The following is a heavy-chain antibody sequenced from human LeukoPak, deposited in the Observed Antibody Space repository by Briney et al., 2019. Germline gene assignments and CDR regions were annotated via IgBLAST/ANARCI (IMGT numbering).Heavy chain of an antibody. CDR2: ISGSGGST. CDR3: AKTHLADYDILTGYSYYFDY. V-gene: IGHV3-23*01. J-gene: IGHJ4*02. CDR1: RFTFSSYA. Sequence: GSLRLSCAASRFTFSSYAMSWVRQAPGKGLEWVSAISGSGGSTYYADSVKGRFTISRDNSKNTLYLQMNSLRAEDTAVYYCAKTHLADYDILTGYSYYFDYWGQGTLATVSS. D-gene: IGHD3-9*01.